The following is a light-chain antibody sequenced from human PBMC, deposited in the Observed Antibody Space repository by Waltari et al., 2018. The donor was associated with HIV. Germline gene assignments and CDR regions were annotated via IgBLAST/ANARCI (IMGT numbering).Light chain of an antibody. CDR2: SNN. CDR1: NSNIGSNS. J-gene: IGLJ2*01. CDR3: AAWDDSRNGEVI. V-gene: IGLV1-44*01. Sequence: QSVLPQPPSASGTPGQRVTISCSGRNSNIGSNSVNWYQQVPGTAPNLLIYSNNQRPSGGPARLPGSKSGNSASLAISGLRSEDEADYYCAAWDDSRNGEVIFGGGTKLTVL.